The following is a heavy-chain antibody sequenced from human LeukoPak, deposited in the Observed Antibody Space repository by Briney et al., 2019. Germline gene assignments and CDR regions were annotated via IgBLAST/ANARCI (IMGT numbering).Heavy chain of an antibody. D-gene: IGHD3-10*01. CDR1: GYSSTSYW. CDR2: IDPSDSYT. CDR3: ARSSNDYYGSGSYYKFDY. Sequence: GESLKISCKGSGYSSTSYWISWVRQMPGKGLEWMGRIDPSDSYTNYSPSFQGHVTISADKSISTAYLQWSSLKASDTAMYYCARSSNDYYGSGSYYKFDYWGQGTLVTVSS. V-gene: IGHV5-10-1*01. J-gene: IGHJ4*02.